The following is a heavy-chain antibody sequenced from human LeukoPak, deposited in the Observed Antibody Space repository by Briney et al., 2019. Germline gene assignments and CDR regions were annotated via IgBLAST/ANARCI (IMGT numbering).Heavy chain of an antibody. D-gene: IGHD6-13*01. V-gene: IGHV3-7*02. J-gene: IGHJ4*02. CDR3: AVRNRSSWSPFDF. CDR1: GFTFSSYW. Sequence: GGSLRLSCAASGFTFSSYWMSWVRQAPGKGLEWVANIKQDGSEKSYVDSVKGRFTISRDNAKNSLYLQMNSLRAEDTAVYYCAVRNRSSWSPFDFWGQGTLVTVSS. CDR2: IKQDGSEK.